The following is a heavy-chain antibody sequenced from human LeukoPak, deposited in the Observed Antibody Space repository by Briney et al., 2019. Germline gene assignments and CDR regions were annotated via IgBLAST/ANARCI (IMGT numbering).Heavy chain of an antibody. D-gene: IGHD6-13*01. J-gene: IGHJ4*02. Sequence: ASVTVSCKASGYTFTGYYMHWVRQAPGQGLEWMGWINPNSGGTNYAQRFQGRVTMTRDTSISTAYMELSRLRSDDTAVYYCARVGAAAADYFDYWGQGTLVTVSS. CDR1: GYTFTGYY. V-gene: IGHV1-2*02. CDR3: ARVGAAAADYFDY. CDR2: INPNSGGT.